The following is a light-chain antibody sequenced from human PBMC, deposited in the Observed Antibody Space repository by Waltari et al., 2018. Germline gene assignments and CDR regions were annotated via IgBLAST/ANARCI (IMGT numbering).Light chain of an antibody. Sequence: IQLTQSPSSLSASVGDKVPITCRASGGISTYLAGYQQQPGKAPKILIYGASTWQSGVPSRFSGSGSGTDFTLTISSLQPGDFATYYCQQLDKYPLTFGGGTKVEIK. CDR3: QQLDKYPLT. J-gene: IGKJ4*01. CDR1: GGISTY. V-gene: IGKV1-9*01. CDR2: GAS.